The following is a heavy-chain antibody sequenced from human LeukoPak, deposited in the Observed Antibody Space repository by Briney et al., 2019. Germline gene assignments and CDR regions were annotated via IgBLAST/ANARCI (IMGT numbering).Heavy chain of an antibody. V-gene: IGHV3-33*03. D-gene: IGHD5-18*01. Sequence: PGRSLRLSCAASGFTFSGYGMHWVRQAPDKGLEWVAIIWYDGNNKYYADSVKGRFTISRDKSKNTLYLQMNSLRVEDTAVYYCAKDWGYTTMVSYYFDYWGQGALVTVSS. CDR1: GFTFSGYG. CDR2: IWYDGNNK. CDR3: AKDWGYTTMVSYYFDY. J-gene: IGHJ4*02.